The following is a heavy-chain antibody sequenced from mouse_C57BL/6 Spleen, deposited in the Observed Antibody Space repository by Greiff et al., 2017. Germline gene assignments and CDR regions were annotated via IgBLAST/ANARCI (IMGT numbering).Heavy chain of an antibody. CDR1: GYTFTDYE. V-gene: IGHV1-15*01. CDR2: IDPETGGT. J-gene: IGHJ4*01. Sequence: VKLMESGAELVRPGASVTLSCKASGYTFTDYEMHWVKQTPVHGLEWIGAIDPETGGTAYNQKFKGKAILTADKPSSTAYMELRSLTSEDSAVYYCTRDAMDYWGQGTSVTVSS. CDR3: TRDAMDY.